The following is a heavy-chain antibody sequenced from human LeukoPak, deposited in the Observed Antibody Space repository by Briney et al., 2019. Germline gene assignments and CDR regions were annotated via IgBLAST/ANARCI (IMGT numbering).Heavy chain of an antibody. CDR2: IWYDGSNK. D-gene: IGHD1-14*01. J-gene: IGHJ4*02. CDR3: AKESAYTSPRNYYFDY. Sequence: GGSLRLSCAASGFSFSTYGMHWVRQAPGKGLEWVTFIWYDGSNKYYADSVRGRFTISRNNTKNTLNLQMNSLRAEDTAVYYCAKESAYTSPRNYYFDYWGQGTLVTVSS. V-gene: IGHV3-30*02. CDR1: GFSFSTYG.